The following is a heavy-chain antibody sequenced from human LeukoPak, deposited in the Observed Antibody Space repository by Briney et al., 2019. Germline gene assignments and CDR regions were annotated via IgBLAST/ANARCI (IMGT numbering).Heavy chain of an antibody. CDR1: GGSFSDYL. Sequence: SETLSLTCAVYGGSFSDYLWTWIRQCPGKGLEWIGEINHSGFINYNPSLKSRVTILVDTPSNHFSLKLSSVTAADTAVYYCATFEDNWFDPWGQGTLVTVSS. CDR2: INHSGFI. V-gene: IGHV4-34*01. J-gene: IGHJ5*02. D-gene: IGHD3-9*01. CDR3: ATFEDNWFDP.